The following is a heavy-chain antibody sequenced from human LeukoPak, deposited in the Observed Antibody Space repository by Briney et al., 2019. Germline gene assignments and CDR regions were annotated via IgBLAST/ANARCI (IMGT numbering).Heavy chain of an antibody. Sequence: PGGSLRLSCAASGVTFSSYAMSWVRQAPGKGLGWVSGISGSGGGTYYADSVKGRFTISRDNSKNTLYLQMNSLRAEDTAVYYCAKERIGSRAFDIWGQGTMVTVSS. CDR2: ISGSGGGT. J-gene: IGHJ3*02. CDR3: AKERIGSRAFDI. D-gene: IGHD2-15*01. CDR1: GVTFSSYA. V-gene: IGHV3-23*01.